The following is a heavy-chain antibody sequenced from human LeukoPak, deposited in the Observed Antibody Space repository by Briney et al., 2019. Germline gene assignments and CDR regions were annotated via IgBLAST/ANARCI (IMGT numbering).Heavy chain of an antibody. CDR2: IKANGGST. Sequence: GASVKVSCKASGYAFTGSYMYWMRLAPGQGLEWLGWIKANGGSTTYGQKFQGRVTMTRDTSISTAYMELSRLRSDDTAVYYCARDLVLYYYGMDVWGQGTTVTVSS. V-gene: IGHV1-2*02. J-gene: IGHJ6*02. CDR3: ARDLVLYYYGMDV. CDR1: GYAFTGSY.